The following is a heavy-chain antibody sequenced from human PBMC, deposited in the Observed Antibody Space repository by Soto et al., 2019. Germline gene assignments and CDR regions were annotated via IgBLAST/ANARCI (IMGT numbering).Heavy chain of an antibody. CDR3: ARGALSARPDI. D-gene: IGHD6-6*01. Sequence: QVQLVESGGDIVQPGRSLRLSCVASGFTFSSYAMHWVRQAPGKGLKWVAIIWYDGSNKYYADSVKGRFTISRDNPKNTLYMDMRSLRAEDTGTYYCARGALSARPDIWGQGTLVTFSS. CDR2: IWYDGSNK. V-gene: IGHV3-33*01. J-gene: IGHJ1*01. CDR1: GFTFSSYA.